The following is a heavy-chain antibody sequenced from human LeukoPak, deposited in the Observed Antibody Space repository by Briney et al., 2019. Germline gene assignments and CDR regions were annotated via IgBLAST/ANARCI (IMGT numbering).Heavy chain of an antibody. V-gene: IGHV3-7*01. J-gene: IGHJ6*03. CDR2: IKQDGSEK. CDR1: GFSFSSYW. Sequence: GGSLRLSCAASGFSFSSYWMSWVRQAPGKGLEWVANIKQDGSEKYYVDSVKGRFTISRDNAKNSLYLQMNSLRAEDTAVYYCVRTDDSSGYYDRDYYYYMDVWGKGTTVTVSS. CDR3: VRTDDSSGYYDRDYYYYMDV. D-gene: IGHD3-22*01.